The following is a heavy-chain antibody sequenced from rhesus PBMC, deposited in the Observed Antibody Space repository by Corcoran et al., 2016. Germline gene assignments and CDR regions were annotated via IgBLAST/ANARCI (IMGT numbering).Heavy chain of an antibody. D-gene: IGHD2-27*01. CDR2: ISGSGGST. J-gene: IGHJ4*01. CDR1: GGSISSNY. CDR3: ARGGEGDCSGIYCYDDYFDY. Sequence: QLQLQESGPGLVKPSETLSLTCAVSGGSISSNYWSWIRQPPGTGMGWIGRISGSGGSTDYNPSLKSRVTISTDTSKNQFSLKLSSVTAADTAVYYCARGGEGDCSGIYCYDDYFDYWGQGVLVTVSS. V-gene: IGHV4-173*01.